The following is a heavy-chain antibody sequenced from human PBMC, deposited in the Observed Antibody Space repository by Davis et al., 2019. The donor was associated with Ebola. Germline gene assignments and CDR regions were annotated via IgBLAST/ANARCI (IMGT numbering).Heavy chain of an antibody. CDR2: IIPHNGNT. Sequence: AASVKVSCKASGGTFSSYAISWVRQAPGQGLEWMGGIIPHNGNTNYAQKLQGRVTMTTDTSTSTAYMELRSLRSDDTAVYYCASLEYDSSGYFPGYWGQGTLVTVSS. CDR3: ASLEYDSSGYFPGY. J-gene: IGHJ4*02. D-gene: IGHD3-22*01. CDR1: GGTFSSYA. V-gene: IGHV1-18*01.